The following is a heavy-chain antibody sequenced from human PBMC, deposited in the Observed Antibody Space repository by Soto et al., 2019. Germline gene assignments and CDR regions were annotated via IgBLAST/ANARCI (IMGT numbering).Heavy chain of an antibody. V-gene: IGHV4-34*01. CDR1: GGSFSGYY. D-gene: IGHD3-10*01. CDR2: INHSGST. J-gene: IGHJ4*02. CDR3: ARGESVGSGRIYYFDY. Sequence: QVQLQQWGAGLLKPSETLSLTCAVYGGSFSGYYWSWIRQPPGKGLEWIGEINHSGSTNYNPSLKSRVTISVDTSKNQVSLKLSSVTAADTAVYYCARGESVGSGRIYYFDYWGQGTLVTVSS.